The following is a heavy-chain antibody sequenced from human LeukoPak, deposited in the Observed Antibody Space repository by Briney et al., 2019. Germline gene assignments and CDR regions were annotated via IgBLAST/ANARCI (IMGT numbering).Heavy chain of an antibody. Sequence: PGGSLRLSCAASGFTVSSNYMIWVRQAPGKGLEWVSIIYSSGSTYYADSVKGRFTISRDSSKNTLYLQMNSLGAEDTAVYFCAARPPRIVAGPFDYWGQGILVTVSS. CDR2: IYSSGST. D-gene: IGHD5-12*01. CDR3: AARPPRIVAGPFDY. CDR1: GFTVSSNY. V-gene: IGHV3-53*01. J-gene: IGHJ4*02.